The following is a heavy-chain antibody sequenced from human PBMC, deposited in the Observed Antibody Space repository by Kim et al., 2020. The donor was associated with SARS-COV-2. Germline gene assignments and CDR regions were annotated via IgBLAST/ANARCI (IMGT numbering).Heavy chain of an antibody. CDR3: ARDGWDYADYDY. CDR1: GYTFTDYY. D-gene: IGHD4-17*01. J-gene: IGHJ4*02. CDR2: ISGNSGDT. V-gene: IGHV1-2*02. Sequence: ASVKVSCKASGYTFTDYYMHWVRQAPGQGLECIGWISGNSGDTHYAQKFQGRVTMTRDTSISTAYTELSGLKSDDTAVYYCARDGWDYADYDYWGQGTLVTVSS.